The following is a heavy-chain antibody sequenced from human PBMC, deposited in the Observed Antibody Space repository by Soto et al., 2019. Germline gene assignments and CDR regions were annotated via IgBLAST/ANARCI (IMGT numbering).Heavy chain of an antibody. J-gene: IGHJ4*02. V-gene: IGHV3-23*01. D-gene: IGHD3-22*01. CDR3: AKGSSGFRPYYFDY. CDR2: ITGSGGHT. Sequence: EVQVLESGGNLVQPGGSLRLSWAASGFTFSSYSMSWVRLAPGTGLAWVSAITGSGGHTYYADSVKGRFTISRDNSKNTLYLQMDSLRVEDAAVYHCAKGSSGFRPYYFDYWGQGTLVTVSS. CDR1: GFTFSSYS.